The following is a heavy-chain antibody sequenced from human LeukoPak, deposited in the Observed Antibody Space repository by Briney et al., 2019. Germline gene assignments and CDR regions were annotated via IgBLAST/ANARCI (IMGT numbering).Heavy chain of an antibody. CDR1: GFTFSHNW. CDR2: VRQEGVEK. CDR3: ADPGVGF. Sequence: GGSLRLSCAASGFTFSHNWMSWVRQAPGKGLEWLATVRQEGVEKYYVDSVKGRFTISRDNAKNLVYPQMNSLKTEDTAVYYCADPGVGFWGQGILVTVSS. V-gene: IGHV3-7*01. J-gene: IGHJ4*02. D-gene: IGHD2-8*01.